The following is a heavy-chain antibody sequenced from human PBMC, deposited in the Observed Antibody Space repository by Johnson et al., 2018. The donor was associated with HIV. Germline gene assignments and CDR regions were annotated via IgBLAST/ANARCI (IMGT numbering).Heavy chain of an antibody. D-gene: IGHD3-22*01. CDR1: GFTFDDYG. J-gene: IGHJ3*02. Sequence: VQLVESGGGVVRPGGSLRLPCAASGFTFDDYGMSWVRQAPGKGLEWVSGFNWNGGSTGYADSVKGRFTISRDNAKNSLYLQMNSLRAEDTALYYCARSVGYYDSSGYYYVDAFDIWGQGTMVTVSS. CDR3: ARSVGYYDSSGYYYVDAFDI. CDR2: FNWNGGST. V-gene: IGHV3-20*04.